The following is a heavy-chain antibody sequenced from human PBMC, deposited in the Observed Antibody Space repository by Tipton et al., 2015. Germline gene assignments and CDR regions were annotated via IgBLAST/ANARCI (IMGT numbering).Heavy chain of an antibody. CDR1: GDSISDYY. Sequence: TLSLTCIVSGDSISDYYWSWIRQPPGKGLEWIGYIYYSGSATYNPSLKSRVTISIDTSKNQFSLKLTSVTAADTAVYYCARGGNNWFDPWGQGTLVTVSS. J-gene: IGHJ5*02. D-gene: IGHD2-15*01. V-gene: IGHV4-59*01. CDR3: ARGGNNWFDP. CDR2: IYYSGSA.